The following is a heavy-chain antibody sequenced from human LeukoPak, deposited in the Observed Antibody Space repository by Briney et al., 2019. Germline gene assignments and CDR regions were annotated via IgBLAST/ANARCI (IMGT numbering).Heavy chain of an antibody. J-gene: IGHJ4*02. CDR2: IYYSGST. V-gene: IGHV4-59*01. CDR3: ARGLKFYDILTAYYTFPYFDY. D-gene: IGHD3-9*01. Sequence: SETLSLTCTVSGGSLSSYYWTWIRQPPGKGLEWIGYIYYSGSTSYNPSLKSRVTISVDTSKNQFSLKLSSVTVADTAVYYCARGLKFYDILTAYYTFPYFDYWGQGALVTVSS. CDR1: GGSLSSYY.